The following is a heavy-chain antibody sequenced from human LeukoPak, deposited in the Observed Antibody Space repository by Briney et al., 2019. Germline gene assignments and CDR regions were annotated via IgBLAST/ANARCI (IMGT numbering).Heavy chain of an antibody. Sequence: GGSLRLSCTASGFTFGDYAMTWVRQAPRKGLEWVGFIRSKVYGGTPEYAASVKGRFTISRDDSKGVAYLQMNSLKTEDTAVYYCTTYSSRWFRHFDYWGQGTLVTVSS. D-gene: IGHD6-19*01. CDR3: TTYSSRWFRHFDY. CDR1: GFTFGDYA. CDR2: IRSKVYGGTP. J-gene: IGHJ4*02. V-gene: IGHV3-49*04.